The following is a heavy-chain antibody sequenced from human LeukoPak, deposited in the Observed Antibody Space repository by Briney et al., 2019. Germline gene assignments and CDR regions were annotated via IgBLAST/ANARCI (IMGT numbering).Heavy chain of an antibody. J-gene: IGHJ4*02. CDR3: VRSSAAAKYYFDY. Sequence: AGGYLRLSCAASGFIFSRHTMHWVRQAPGKGLQWVALISYDGSNEYFADSVKGRFTISRDNSRNTLSLQVNSLRLEDTAVYYCVRSSAAAKYYFDYWGQGTLVTVSS. D-gene: IGHD6-13*01. CDR1: GFIFSRHT. CDR2: ISYDGSNE. V-gene: IGHV3-30-3*01.